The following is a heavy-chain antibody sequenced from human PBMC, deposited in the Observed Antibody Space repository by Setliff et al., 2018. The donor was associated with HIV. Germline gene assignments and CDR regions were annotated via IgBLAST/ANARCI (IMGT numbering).Heavy chain of an antibody. J-gene: IGHJ5*02. CDR1: GASILSSGGHF. CDR3: ARGTKLVWGRWFDP. CDR2: LNDSGST. Sequence: SETLSLTCTVSGASILSSGGHFWGWIRQSPRKRLEWIGELNDSGSTNYNPSLKSRVTISVDTSKNQFFLRLSSVTAADTGVYYCARGTKLVWGRWFDPWGQGSLVTVSS. D-gene: IGHD6-6*01. V-gene: IGHV4-39*07.